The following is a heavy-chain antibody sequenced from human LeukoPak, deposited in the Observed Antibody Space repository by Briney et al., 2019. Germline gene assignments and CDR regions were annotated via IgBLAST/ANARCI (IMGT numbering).Heavy chain of an antibody. D-gene: IGHD6-19*01. V-gene: IGHV4-38-2*02. J-gene: IGHJ6*03. CDR3: ARGMTYSSGWYLYYYYMDV. CDR1: GYSISSGYY. CDR2: INHSGST. Sequence: KPSETLSLTCTVSGYSISSGYYWSWIRQPPGKGLEWIGEINHSGSTNYNPSLKSRVTISVDTSKNQFSLKLSSVTAADTAVYYCARGMTYSSGWYLYYYYMDVWGKGTTVTVSS.